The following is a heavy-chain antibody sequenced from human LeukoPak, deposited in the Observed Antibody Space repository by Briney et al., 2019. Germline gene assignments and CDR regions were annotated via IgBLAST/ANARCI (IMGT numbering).Heavy chain of an antibody. J-gene: IGHJ4*02. CDR1: GFTLSDYI. D-gene: IGHD6-19*01. CDR2: IPQNSNTK. V-gene: IGHV3-30-3*01. Sequence: GGSLRLSCAASGFTLSDYIMHWVRQAPGKGLEWVALIPQNSNTKNYANSVKGRFTVSRDNFKSTLYLQMNSLRADDAAIYYCATEVYSSGRAAALDYWGQGTLVTVSS. CDR3: ATEVYSSGRAAALDY.